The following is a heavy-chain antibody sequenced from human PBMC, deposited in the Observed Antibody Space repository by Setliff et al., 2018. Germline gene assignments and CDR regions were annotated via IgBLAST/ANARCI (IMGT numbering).Heavy chain of an antibody. CDR3: ARSPAVLGIVYLDP. Sequence: KVSCKASRGTFSSYGITWVRQAPGQGLEWMGGIIPIFGTTDYAQKFQDRVTITTDESTSTAYMELDSLRSEDTAVYYCARSPAVLGIVYLDPWGQGTLVTVSS. D-gene: IGHD2-15*01. CDR1: RGTFSSYG. J-gene: IGHJ5*02. CDR2: IIPIFGTT. V-gene: IGHV1-69*05.